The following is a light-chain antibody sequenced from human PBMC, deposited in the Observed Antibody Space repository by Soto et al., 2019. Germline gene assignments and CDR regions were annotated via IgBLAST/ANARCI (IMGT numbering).Light chain of an antibody. CDR2: GAS. Sequence: EIVLTQSPGTLSLSPGERATLSCRASQSVGSSHLAWYQQKPGQAPRLLIYGASNRATGIPDRFSGSGSGTDFTLTISRLEPEDFAVYYCQQYGSSGTFGQGTKVDI. V-gene: IGKV3-20*01. J-gene: IGKJ1*01. CDR3: QQYGSSGT. CDR1: QSVGSSH.